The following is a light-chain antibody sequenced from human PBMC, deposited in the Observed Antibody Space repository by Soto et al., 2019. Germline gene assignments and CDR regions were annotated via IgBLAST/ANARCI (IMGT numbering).Light chain of an antibody. J-gene: IGLJ3*02. V-gene: IGLV4-69*01. CDR2: LNSDGSH. Sequence: PVLTQSPSASASLGASVKLTCTLSSGHSSSAIAWHQQQPEKGPRYLMKLNSDGSHSKGDGIPDRFSGSSSGAERYLTISSLQSEDEADYYCQTWGTGIQVFGGGTKVTVL. CDR3: QTWGTGIQV. CDR1: SGHSSSA.